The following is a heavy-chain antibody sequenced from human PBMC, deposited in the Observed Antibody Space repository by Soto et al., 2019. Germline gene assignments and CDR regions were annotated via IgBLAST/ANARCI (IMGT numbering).Heavy chain of an antibody. CDR3: VRDVIGFWSGYYTGRFDY. Sequence: GGSLRLSCAASGFTFSRYWMSWVRQAPGKGLEWVANIKQDGSEESYVDSVRGRFTVSRDNAKSSLYLQMNSLRAEDTAVYYCVRDVIGFWSGYYTGRFDYWGQGILVTVSS. CDR1: GFTFSRYW. V-gene: IGHV3-7*01. D-gene: IGHD3-3*01. CDR2: IKQDGSEE. J-gene: IGHJ4*01.